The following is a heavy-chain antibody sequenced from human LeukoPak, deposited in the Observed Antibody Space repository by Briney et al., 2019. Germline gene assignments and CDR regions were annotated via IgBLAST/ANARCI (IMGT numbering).Heavy chain of an antibody. CDR2: IYYSGST. D-gene: IGHD6-19*01. CDR1: GGSISSSSYY. CDR3: ARQDIKQWLGTYYFDY. Sequence: SETLSFTCTVSGGSISSSSYYWGWIRQPPGKGLEWIGSIYYSGSTYYNPSLKSRVTISVDTSKNQFSLKLSSVTAADTAVYYCARQDIKQWLGTYYFDYWGQGTLVTVSS. J-gene: IGHJ4*02. V-gene: IGHV4-39*01.